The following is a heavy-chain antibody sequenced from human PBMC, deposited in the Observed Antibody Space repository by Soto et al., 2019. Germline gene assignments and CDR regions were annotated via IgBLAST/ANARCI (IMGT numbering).Heavy chain of an antibody. CDR3: ARLGYSYTPLGWFVP. D-gene: IGHD5-18*01. CDR2: IYYSGST. J-gene: IGHJ5*02. CDR1: GGSISRSSYY. Sequence: SETLSLTCTVSGGSISRSSYYWGWIRQPPGKGLEWIGSIYYSGSTDYNPSLKSRVTISVDTSKNQFSLQLSSVPAVDSAIYCCARLGYSYTPLGWFVPWGQGTLVTVSS. V-gene: IGHV4-39*01.